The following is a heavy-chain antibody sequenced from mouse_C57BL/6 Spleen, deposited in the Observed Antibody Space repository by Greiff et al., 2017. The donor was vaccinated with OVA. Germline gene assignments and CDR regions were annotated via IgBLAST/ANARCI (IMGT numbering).Heavy chain of an antibody. CDR3: TRDAGYYGRYYAMDY. CDR2: ISSGGDYI. CDR1: GFTFSSYA. J-gene: IGHJ4*01. D-gene: IGHD1-1*01. V-gene: IGHV5-9-1*02. Sequence: EVKVVESGEGLVKPGGSLKLSCAASGFTFSSYAMSWVRQTPEKRLEWVAYISSGGDYIYYADTVKGRFTISRDNARNTLYLQMSSLKSEDTAMYYCTRDAGYYGRYYAMDYWGQGTSVTVSS.